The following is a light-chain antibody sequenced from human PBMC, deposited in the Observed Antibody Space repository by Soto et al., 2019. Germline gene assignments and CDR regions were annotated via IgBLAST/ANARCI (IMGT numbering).Light chain of an antibody. Sequence: EIVLTQSPGTLSLSPGERATLSCRASQSVSSSFLSWYQHKPGQAPMLLIYGASSRATGIPDRFSGSGSGTDFTLTISRLEPEDFAVYYCQQYGSSPHTFGQGTKLEIK. CDR1: QSVSSSF. V-gene: IGKV3-20*01. CDR3: QQYGSSPHT. CDR2: GAS. J-gene: IGKJ2*01.